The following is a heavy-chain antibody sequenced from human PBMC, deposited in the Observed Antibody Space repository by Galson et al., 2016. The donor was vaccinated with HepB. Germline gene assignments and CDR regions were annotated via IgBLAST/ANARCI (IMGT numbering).Heavy chain of an antibody. J-gene: IGHJ6*01. Sequence: SLRLSCAASGFSFSTYAMTWVRQAPGKGLEWVSGISGSGTGIYYTDSVRGRFTISRDNSKNMLYLQMNSLRVEDTAVFYCAKDRNSLSPSSYGMDVWGQGTTVTVSS. V-gene: IGHV3-23*01. D-gene: IGHD6-6*01. CDR3: AKDRNSLSPSSYGMDV. CDR2: ISGSGTGI. CDR1: GFSFSTYA.